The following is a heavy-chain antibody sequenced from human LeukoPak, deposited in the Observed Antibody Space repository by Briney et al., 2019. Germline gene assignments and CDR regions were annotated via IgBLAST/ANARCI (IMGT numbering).Heavy chain of an antibody. D-gene: IGHD3-10*02. V-gene: IGHV3-23*01. Sequence: GGSLRLSCAASGFTFSSYAMSWVRQAPGKGLEWVSDISGSGGSTYYADSVKGRFTISRDNAKNSLYLQMNSLRAEDTAVYYCAELGITMIGGVWGKGTRVTVSS. CDR2: ISGSGGST. J-gene: IGHJ6*04. CDR1: GFTFSSYA. CDR3: AELGITMIGGV.